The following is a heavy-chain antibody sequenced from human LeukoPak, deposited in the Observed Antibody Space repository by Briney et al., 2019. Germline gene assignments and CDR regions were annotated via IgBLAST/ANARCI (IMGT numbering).Heavy chain of an antibody. D-gene: IGHD1-26*01. CDR2: INPSGGST. CDR1: GYTFTSYY. CDR3: ARAVVGATRGIDY. Sequence: ASVKVSCKASGYTFTSYYMHWVRQAPGQGLEWMGIINPSGGSTSYAQKFQGRVTMTRDTSTSTVYMELSSRRSEDTAVYYCARAVVGATRGIDYWGQGTLVPSPQ. V-gene: IGHV1-46*01. J-gene: IGHJ4*02.